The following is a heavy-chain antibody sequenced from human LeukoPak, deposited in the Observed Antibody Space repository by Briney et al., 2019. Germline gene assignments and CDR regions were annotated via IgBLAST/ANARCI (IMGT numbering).Heavy chain of an antibody. D-gene: IGHD6-13*01. V-gene: IGHV3-7*01. CDR3: ARETKEPRRTRSRAAAGTLDY. Sequence: GGSLRLSCAASGFTFSSYWMSWVRQAPGKGLEWVANIKQDGSEKYYVDSVKGRFTISRDNAKNSLYLQMNSLRAEDTAVYYCARETKEPRRTRSRAAAGTLDYWGQGTLVTVSS. CDR2: IKQDGSEK. J-gene: IGHJ4*02. CDR1: GFTFSSYW.